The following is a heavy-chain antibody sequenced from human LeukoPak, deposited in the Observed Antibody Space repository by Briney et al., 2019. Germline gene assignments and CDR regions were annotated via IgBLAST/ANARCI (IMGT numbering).Heavy chain of an antibody. J-gene: IGHJ4*02. Sequence: GGSLRLSCAASGFTFSSYAMNWVRQAPGEGLDWVGRIASKTDGGATDYAAPVKGRFTISRDDSKNTLNLQMNSLKTEDTAVYYCTTGIRGDWGQGTLVTVSS. V-gene: IGHV3-15*04. D-gene: IGHD3-10*01. CDR1: GFTFSSYA. CDR3: TTGIRGD. CDR2: IASKTDGGAT.